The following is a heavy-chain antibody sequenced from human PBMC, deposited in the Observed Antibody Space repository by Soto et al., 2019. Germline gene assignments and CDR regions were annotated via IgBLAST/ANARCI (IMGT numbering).Heavy chain of an antibody. CDR3: ATAGAVAGTITN. CDR2: FDAEDGET. Sequence: ASVKVSCRVSGYTLTELFMHWVRQAAGKGLEWMGGFDAEDGETIYAQKCQGRVTMTEDTSPDTAYMELSSLRPEDTAVYYCATAGAVAGTITNWGQGTLVTVAS. J-gene: IGHJ4*02. D-gene: IGHD6-19*01. CDR1: GYTLTELF. V-gene: IGHV1-24*01.